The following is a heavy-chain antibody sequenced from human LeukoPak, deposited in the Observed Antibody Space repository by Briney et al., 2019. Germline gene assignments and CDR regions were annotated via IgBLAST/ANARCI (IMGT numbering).Heavy chain of an antibody. CDR2: INHSGST. D-gene: IGHD5-24*01. V-gene: IGHV4-34*01. Sequence: SETLSLTCAVYGGSFSGYYWSWIRQPPGKGLEWIGEINHSGSTNYNPSLKSRATISVDTSKNQFSLKLSSVTAADTAVYYCARATEMAIIIGAFDIWGQGTMVTVSS. CDR1: GGSFSGYY. CDR3: ARATEMAIIIGAFDI. J-gene: IGHJ3*02.